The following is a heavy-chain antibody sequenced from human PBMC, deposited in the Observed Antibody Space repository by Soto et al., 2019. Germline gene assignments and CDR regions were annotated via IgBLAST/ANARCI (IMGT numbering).Heavy chain of an antibody. Sequence: PGESLKISCKVSGYSFTTYWIVWVRQVPEKGLEWMGIIYPGDSDTRYSPSFQGQVTISADKSITTAYLQWSSLKASDTAMYYCARHGVEHSSSTTQWLDPWGQGTLVTVSS. CDR3: ARHGVEHSSSTTQWLDP. D-gene: IGHD6-6*01. V-gene: IGHV5-51*01. CDR2: IYPGDSDT. J-gene: IGHJ5*02. CDR1: GYSFTTYW.